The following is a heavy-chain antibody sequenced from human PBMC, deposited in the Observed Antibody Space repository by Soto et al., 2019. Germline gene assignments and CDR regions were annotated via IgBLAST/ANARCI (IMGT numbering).Heavy chain of an antibody. Sequence: QVQLVQSGAEVKKPGSSVKVSCKASGGTFSSYAISWVRQAPGQGLEWMGGIIPIFGTADSAQKFQGRVTITADESTSTGNMEVCSLRSEDTAVYYCASHYDSSGYYYRGLDYWGQGTLVTVSS. CDR2: IIPIFGTA. V-gene: IGHV1-69*12. CDR3: ASHYDSSGYYYRGLDY. J-gene: IGHJ4*02. D-gene: IGHD3-22*01. CDR1: GGTFSSYA.